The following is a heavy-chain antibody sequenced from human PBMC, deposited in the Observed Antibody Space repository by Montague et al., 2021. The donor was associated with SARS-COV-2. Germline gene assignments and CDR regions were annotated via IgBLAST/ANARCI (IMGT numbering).Heavy chain of an antibody. CDR3: ASSNFFAY. J-gene: IGHJ4*02. Sequence: YLSLSFSASGFTFSFYSMNWVRQAPGKGLEWVSSITSGSTYIYYADSVRGRFTISRDNAKNILSLQMDSLTADDTAVYYCASSNFFAYWGQGTLITVSS. V-gene: IGHV3-21*04. CDR2: ITSGSTYI. CDR1: GFTFSFYS.